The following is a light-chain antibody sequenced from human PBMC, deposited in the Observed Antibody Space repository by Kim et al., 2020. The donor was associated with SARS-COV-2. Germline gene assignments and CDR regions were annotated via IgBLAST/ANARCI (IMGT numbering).Light chain of an antibody. CDR3: HQSTSLPIT. CDR1: QSIGSS. CDR2: YAS. Sequence: PREEVTITCRASQSIGSSLHWYQQKPDQSPQLLIKYASQSISGVPSRFSGSGSGTDFTLTINSLEAEDAATYYCHQSTSLPITFGQGTRLEIK. J-gene: IGKJ5*01. V-gene: IGKV6-21*02.